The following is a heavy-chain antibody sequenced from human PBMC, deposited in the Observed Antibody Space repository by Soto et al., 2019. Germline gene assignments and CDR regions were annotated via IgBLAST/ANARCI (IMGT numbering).Heavy chain of an antibody. J-gene: IGHJ6*02. CDR3: ARASTYYDFWSGYYPEYYYYGMDV. CDR1: VGTFSSYA. Sequence: SVKVSCTASVGTFSSYAIIWVRQAPGQGLEWMGGIITIFGTANSAQKFQGRVTITADESTSTAYMELSSLRSEDTAVYYCARASTYYDFWSGYYPEYYYYGMDVWGQGTTVTVSS. D-gene: IGHD3-3*01. CDR2: IITIFGTA. V-gene: IGHV1-69*13.